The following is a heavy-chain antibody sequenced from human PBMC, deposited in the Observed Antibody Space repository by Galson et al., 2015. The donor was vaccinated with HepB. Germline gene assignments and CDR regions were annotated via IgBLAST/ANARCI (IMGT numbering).Heavy chain of an antibody. Sequence: SLRLSCAASGFTFGNYTMSWFRQAPGKGLEWVGFIRSKFYSGTTGYAASVKGRFTVSRDDSKSIAYLQMNSLKTEDTAVYFCTRGAVALNWGQGALVTVSS. J-gene: IGHJ4*02. D-gene: IGHD6-19*01. CDR1: GFTFGNYT. CDR2: IRSKFYSGTT. CDR3: TRGAVALN. V-gene: IGHV3-49*03.